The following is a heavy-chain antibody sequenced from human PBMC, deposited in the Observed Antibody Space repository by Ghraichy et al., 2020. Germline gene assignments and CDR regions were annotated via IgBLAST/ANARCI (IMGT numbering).Heavy chain of an antibody. J-gene: IGHJ3*01. CDR1: GFTFRNYA. V-gene: IGHV3-23*01. CDR2: ITHSGGGT. CDR3: AKETTINWEKDAVNF. D-gene: IGHD7-27*01. Sequence: GGSLRLSCAASGFTFRNYAMNWVRQAPGKGLEWVSHITHSGGGTNYADSVKGRFTISRDNSDNTLYLQMNSLRLEDTAVYYCAKETTINWEKDAVNFWGQGTVVTVSS.